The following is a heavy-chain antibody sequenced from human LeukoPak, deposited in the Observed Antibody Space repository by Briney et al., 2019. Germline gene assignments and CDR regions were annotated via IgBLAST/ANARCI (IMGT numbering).Heavy chain of an antibody. J-gene: IGHJ4*02. CDR3: AREVPAAANFDY. D-gene: IGHD2-2*01. CDR1: GGSISSHY. CDR2: IYYSGST. V-gene: IGHV4-59*11. Sequence: SETLSLTRTVSGGSISSHYWSWIRQPPGKGLEWIGYIYYSGSTNYNPSLKSRVTISVDTSKNQFSLKLSSVTAADTAVYYCAREVPAAANFDYWGQGTLVTVSS.